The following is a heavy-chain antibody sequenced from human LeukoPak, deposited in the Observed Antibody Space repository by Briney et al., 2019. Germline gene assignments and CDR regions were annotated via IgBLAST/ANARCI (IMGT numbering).Heavy chain of an antibody. D-gene: IGHD6-19*01. CDR1: GGSFSGYY. Sequence: SETLSLTCAVYGGSFSGYYWSWIRQPPGKGLEWIGEISHSGSTNYNPSLKSRVTISVDTSKNQFSLKLSSVTAADTAVYYCARGGGSGGFFDYWGQGTLVTVSS. CDR3: ARGGGSGGFFDY. J-gene: IGHJ4*02. CDR2: ISHSGST. V-gene: IGHV4-34*01.